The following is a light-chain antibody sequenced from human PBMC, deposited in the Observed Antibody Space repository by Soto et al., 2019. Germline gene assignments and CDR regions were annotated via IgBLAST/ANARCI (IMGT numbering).Light chain of an antibody. CDR3: SSYTTGSLVV. V-gene: IGLV2-14*01. CDR1: SSDVGAYDY. Sequence: QSALPQAASVSGSPGQSITISCTGTSSDVGAYDYVTWYQQHPGKAPKVMIYKVSNRHSGVSNRFSGSKSGNTASLTISGLQAEDEADYYCSSYTTGSLVVFGGGTKVTVL. CDR2: KVS. J-gene: IGLJ2*01.